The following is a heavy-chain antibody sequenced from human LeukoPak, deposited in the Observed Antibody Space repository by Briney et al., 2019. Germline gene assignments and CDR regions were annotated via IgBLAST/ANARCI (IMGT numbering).Heavy chain of an antibody. Sequence: GGSLRLSCAVSGFIVSRNDMTWVRQAPGKGLEWVSLLYSDGKTFYADSVKGQFTISRDNSKNTLNLQMNSLRADDTAVYYCARAVAGLYFDYWGQGTLVTVSS. CDR1: GFIVSRND. D-gene: IGHD6-19*01. J-gene: IGHJ4*02. CDR2: LYSDGKT. CDR3: ARAVAGLYFDY. V-gene: IGHV3-53*01.